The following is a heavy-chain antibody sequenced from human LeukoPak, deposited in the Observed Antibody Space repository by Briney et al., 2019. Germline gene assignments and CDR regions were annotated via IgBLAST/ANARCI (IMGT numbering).Heavy chain of an antibody. CDR1: GFTFSDYY. CDR3: AREVRKPHPDYYDSSGGFDY. CDR2: ISSSGSYT. D-gene: IGHD3-22*01. J-gene: IGHJ4*02. V-gene: IGHV3-11*05. Sequence: GGSLRLSCAASGFTFSDYYMSWIRQAPGKGLEWVSYISSSGSYTNYADSVKGRFTISRDNAKNSLYLQMNSLRAEDTAVYYCAREVRKPHPDYYDSSGGFDYWGQGTLVTVSS.